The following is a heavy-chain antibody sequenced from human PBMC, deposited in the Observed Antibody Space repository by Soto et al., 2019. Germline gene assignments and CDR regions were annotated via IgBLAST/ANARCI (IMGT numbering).Heavy chain of an antibody. CDR2: INHSGST. D-gene: IGHD2-2*01. CDR1: GGSFSGYY. CDR3: ARVRYCSSTSCYAGRVGYYYYYGMDV. Sequence: PSETLSLTCAVYGGSFSGYYWSWIRQPPGKGLEWIGEINHSGSTNYNPSLKSRVTISVDTSKNQFSLKLSSVTAADTAVYYCARVRYCSSTSCYAGRVGYYYYYGMDVWGQGTTVTVSS. V-gene: IGHV4-34*01. J-gene: IGHJ6*02.